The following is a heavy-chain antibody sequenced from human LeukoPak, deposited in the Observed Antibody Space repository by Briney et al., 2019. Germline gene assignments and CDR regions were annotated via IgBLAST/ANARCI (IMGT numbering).Heavy chain of an antibody. CDR1: GGSISSYY. CDR2: IYYSGST. CDR3: ARAERTYDYVWGSYRSAFDP. Sequence: SETLSLTCTVSGGSISSYYWSWIRQHPGKGLEWIGYIYYSGSTYYNPSLKSRVTISVDTSKNQFSLKLSSVTAADTAVYYCARAERTYDYVWGSYRSAFDPWGQGTLVTVSS. J-gene: IGHJ5*02. D-gene: IGHD3-16*02. V-gene: IGHV4-59*06.